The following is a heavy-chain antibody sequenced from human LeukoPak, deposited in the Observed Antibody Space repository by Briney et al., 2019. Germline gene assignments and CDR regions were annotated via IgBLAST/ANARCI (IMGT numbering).Heavy chain of an antibody. J-gene: IGHJ4*02. D-gene: IGHD2-21*02. CDR1: GYTFISYY. CDR2: INPSGGST. Sequence: GASVKVSCKASGYTFISYYMHWVRQAPGQGLEWMGIINPSGGSTSYAQEFQGRVTMTRDMSTSTDYMELSSLRSEDTAVYSCAVGLGDTATFDYWGQGTLVTVSS. CDR3: AVGLGDTATFDY. V-gene: IGHV1-46*01.